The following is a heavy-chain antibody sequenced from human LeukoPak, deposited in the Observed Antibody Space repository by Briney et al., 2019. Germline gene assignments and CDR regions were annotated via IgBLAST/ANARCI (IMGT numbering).Heavy chain of an antibody. J-gene: IGHJ3*02. Sequence: GGSLRLSCAASGFTFSIYTMNWVRQAPGKGLEWVSSVSSSTSYIYYADSVKGRFTISRDNAKNSLYLQMNSLRAEDTAVYYCARDRYSGFDAFDIWGQGTMVTVSS. CDR2: VSSSTSYI. CDR3: ARDRYSGFDAFDI. D-gene: IGHD5-12*01. V-gene: IGHV3-21*04. CDR1: GFTFSIYT.